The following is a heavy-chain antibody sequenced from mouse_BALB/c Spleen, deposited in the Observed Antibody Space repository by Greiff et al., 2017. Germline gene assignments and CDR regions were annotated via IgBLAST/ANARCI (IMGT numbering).Heavy chain of an antibody. D-gene: IGHD2-5*01. CDR3: ASIVPYAMDY. CDR1: GFNIKDTN. J-gene: IGHJ4*01. CDR2: IDPANGNT. V-gene: IGHV14-3*02. Sequence: EVKLVESGAELVKPGASVKLSCTASGFNIKDTNMHWVKQRPEQGLEWIGRIDPANGNTKYDPKFQGKATITADTSSNTAYLQLSSLTSEDTAVYYCASIVPYAMDYWGQGTSVTVSS.